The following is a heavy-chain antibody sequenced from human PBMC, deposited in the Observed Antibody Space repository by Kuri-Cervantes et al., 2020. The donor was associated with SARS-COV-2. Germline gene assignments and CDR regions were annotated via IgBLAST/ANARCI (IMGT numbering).Heavy chain of an antibody. CDR3: ARDSGDWNPDGLDL. V-gene: IGHV1-8*02. CDR2: MNPNSGNT. CDR1: GYTFTSYD. J-gene: IGHJ3*01. D-gene: IGHD1-1*01. Sequence: ASVKVSCKASGYTFTSYDINWVRQATGQGLEWMGWMNPNSGNTGYAQKFQGRVTMTRNTSISTAYMEVSSLSFEDTAIYYCARDSGDWNPDGLDLWGQGTLVTVSS.